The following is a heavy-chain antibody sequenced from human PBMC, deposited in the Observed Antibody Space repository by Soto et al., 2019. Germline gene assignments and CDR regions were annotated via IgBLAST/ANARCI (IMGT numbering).Heavy chain of an antibody. V-gene: IGHV3-48*02. J-gene: IGHJ6*02. Sequence: LRLSCAASGFTFSSYSMNWVRQAPGKGLEWVSYISSSSSTIYYADSVKGRFTISRDNAKNSLYLQMNSLRDEDTAVYYCARGGGGVTIFGVVIPHYYYYGMDVWGQGTTVTVS. CDR1: GFTFSSYS. D-gene: IGHD3-3*01. CDR3: ARGGGGVTIFGVVIPHYYYYGMDV. CDR2: ISSSSSTI.